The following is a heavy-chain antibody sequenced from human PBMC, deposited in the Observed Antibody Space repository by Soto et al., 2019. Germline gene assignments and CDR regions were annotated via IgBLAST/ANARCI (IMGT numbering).Heavy chain of an antibody. CDR1: GGSISSGRYY. J-gene: IGHJ5*02. CDR2: IYYSGST. V-gene: IGHV4-31*03. Sequence: QVQLQESGPGLVKPSQTLSLTGTVSGGSISSGRYYWSWIRQHPGKGLEWIGYIYYSGSTYYNPSLKSRVTISEDTSKNQFSLKLSSVTAADTAVYYCARAWTYYDYVWGSYRPTDWFDPWGQGTLVTVSS. D-gene: IGHD3-16*02. CDR3: ARAWTYYDYVWGSYRPTDWFDP.